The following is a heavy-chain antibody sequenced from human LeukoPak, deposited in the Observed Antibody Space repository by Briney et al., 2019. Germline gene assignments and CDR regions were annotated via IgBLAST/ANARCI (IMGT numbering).Heavy chain of an antibody. J-gene: IGHJ6*03. CDR3: VRGSGSYYYYYMDV. Sequence: SETLSLTCTVSGYSISSGYYWGWIRQPPGKGLEWIGSIYHSGSTYYNPSLKSRVTISVDTSKNQFSLKLSSVTAADTAVYYCVRGSGSYYYYYMDVWGKGTTVTVSS. CDR2: IYHSGST. V-gene: IGHV4-38-2*02. D-gene: IGHD1-26*01. CDR1: GYSISSGYY.